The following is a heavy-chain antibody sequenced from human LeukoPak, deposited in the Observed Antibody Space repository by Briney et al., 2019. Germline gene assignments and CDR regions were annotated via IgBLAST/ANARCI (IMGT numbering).Heavy chain of an antibody. CDR1: GFTFSSYA. D-gene: IGHD3-3*01. V-gene: IGHV3-23*01. CDR3: AKGNDFWSGYCFDY. CDR2: ISGSGGST. J-gene: IGHJ4*02. Sequence: PGGSLRLSCAASGFTFSSYAMSWVRQAPGKGLEWVSAISGSGGSTYCADSVKGRFTISRDNSKNTLYLQMNSLRAEDTAVYYCAKGNDFWSGYCFDYWGQGTLVTVSS.